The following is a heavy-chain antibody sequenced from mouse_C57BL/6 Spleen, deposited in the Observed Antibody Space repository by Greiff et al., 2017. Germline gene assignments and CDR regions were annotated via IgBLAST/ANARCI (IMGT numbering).Heavy chain of an antibody. J-gene: IGHJ2*01. CDR3: AREEYGSSYDYFDY. Sequence: QVHVKQPGAELVRPGSSVKLSCKASGYTFTSYWMDWVKQRPGQGLEWIGNIYPSDSETHYNQKFKDKATLTVDKSSSTAYMQLSSLTSEDSAVYYCAREEYGSSYDYFDYWGQGTTLTVSS. V-gene: IGHV1-61*01. D-gene: IGHD1-1*01. CDR1: GYTFTSYW. CDR2: IYPSDSET.